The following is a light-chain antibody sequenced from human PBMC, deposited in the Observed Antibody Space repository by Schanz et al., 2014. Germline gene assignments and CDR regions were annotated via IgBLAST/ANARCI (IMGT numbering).Light chain of an antibody. V-gene: IGLV1-47*01. CDR1: SSNVGSNY. Sequence: QSVLTQPPSVSGTPGQRVTISCSGSSSNVGSNYVYWYQQVPGTAPKLLIYRNDERPSGVPDRFSGSKSGTSGSLAISGLQSEDEADYYCAAWDDRLNGRVFGGGTKLTVL. J-gene: IGLJ3*02. CDR3: AAWDDRLNGRV. CDR2: RND.